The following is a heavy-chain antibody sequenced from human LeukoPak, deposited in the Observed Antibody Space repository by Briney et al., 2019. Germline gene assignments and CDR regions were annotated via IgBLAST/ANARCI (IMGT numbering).Heavy chain of an antibody. CDR1: GGSFSGYY. CDR3: ARHRCSGGSCYPMNWFDP. V-gene: IGHV4-34*01. D-gene: IGHD2-15*01. CDR2: INHGGST. Sequence: SSETLSLTCAVYGGSFSGYYWSWIRQPPGKGLEWIGEINHGGSTNYNPSLKSRVTISVDTSKNQFSLKLSSVTAADTAVYYCARHRCSGGSCYPMNWFDPWGQGTLVTVSS. J-gene: IGHJ5*02.